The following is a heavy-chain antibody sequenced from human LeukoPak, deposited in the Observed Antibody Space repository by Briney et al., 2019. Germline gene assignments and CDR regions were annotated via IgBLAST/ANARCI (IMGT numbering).Heavy chain of an antibody. Sequence: GGSLRLSCVASGFTFSSSSMNWVRQAPGKGLEWVSYIISTSSTIYYADSVKGRFTISRDNANNLLYLQVNSLRDEDTAVYYCARGLSFDYWGQGTLVTVSS. CDR2: IISTSSTI. J-gene: IGHJ4*02. CDR1: GFTFSSSS. V-gene: IGHV3-48*02. CDR3: ARGLSFDY.